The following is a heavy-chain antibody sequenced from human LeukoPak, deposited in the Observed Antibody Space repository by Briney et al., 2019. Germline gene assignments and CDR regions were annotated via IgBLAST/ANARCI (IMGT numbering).Heavy chain of an antibody. D-gene: IGHD3-3*01. CDR3: ARTSYDFWSGYPHYYYCYMDV. CDR2: MNPNSGNT. V-gene: IGHV1-8*01. Sequence: ASVKVSRKASGYTFTSYDINWVRQATGQGLEWMGWMNPNSGNTGYAQKFQGRVTMTRNTSISTAYMELSSLRSEDTAVYYCARTSYDFWSGYPHYYYCYMDVWGKGTTVTVSS. CDR1: GYTFTSYD. J-gene: IGHJ6*03.